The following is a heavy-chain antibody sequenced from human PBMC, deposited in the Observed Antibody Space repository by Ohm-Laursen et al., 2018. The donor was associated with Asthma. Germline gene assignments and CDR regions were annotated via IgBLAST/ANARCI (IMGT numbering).Heavy chain of an antibody. CDR1: GYTFTSYD. D-gene: IGHD3-10*01. CDR2: MNPNSGNT. Sequence: SVKVSCKASGYTFTSYDINWVRQATGQGLGWMGWMNPNSGNTGYAQKFQGRVTMTRNTSISTAYMELSSLRSEDTAVYYCARILRSTMVRGRPYYYYGMDVWGQGTTVTVSS. CDR3: ARILRSTMVRGRPYYYYGMDV. J-gene: IGHJ6*02. V-gene: IGHV1-8*01.